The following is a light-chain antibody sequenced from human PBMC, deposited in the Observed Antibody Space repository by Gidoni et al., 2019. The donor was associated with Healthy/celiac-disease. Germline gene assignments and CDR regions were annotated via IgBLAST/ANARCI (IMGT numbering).Light chain of an antibody. V-gene: IGLV2-14*01. Sequence: QSALTQPASVSGSPGQSITISCTGTSSDVGGYNYVSWYQQHPGKAPKLMIYEVSNRPSGVSNRCSGSKTGNTTSLTSSGLQAENEADYYCSSDTSSSTRVFGGGTKLTVL. CDR2: EVS. CDR3: SSDTSSSTRV. J-gene: IGLJ3*02. CDR1: SSDVGGYNY.